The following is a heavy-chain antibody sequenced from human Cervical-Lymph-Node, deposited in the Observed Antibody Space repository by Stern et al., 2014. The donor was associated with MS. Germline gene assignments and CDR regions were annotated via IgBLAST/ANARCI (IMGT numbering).Heavy chain of an antibody. CDR3: TLTRETDEYFHH. J-gene: IGHJ1*01. D-gene: IGHD3-9*01. CDR1: GFTVSGNY. V-gene: IGHV3-53*01. CDR2: MYSGGNR. Sequence: VQLGQSGGGLIQPGGSLRLSCAASGFTVSGNYMTWVRQAPGKGLEWVSVMYSGGNRCYADSVKSRFTISRDNSRNALYLQMNILRAEDAAVYFCTLTRETDEYFHHWGQGTLVTVSS.